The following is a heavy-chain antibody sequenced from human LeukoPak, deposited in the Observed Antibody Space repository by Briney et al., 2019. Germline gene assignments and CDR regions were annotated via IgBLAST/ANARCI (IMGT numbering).Heavy chain of an antibody. CDR1: GITFRNYA. V-gene: IGHV3-23*01. Sequence: GGSLRLSCVASGITFRNYAVTWVRQAPGKGLEWVSSITGSGDTRRYADSVKGRFTISRDNSVDTLYLQMNSLSAEDTAIYYCGKGPNGDYIGAFDFWGRGTMVTVSS. J-gene: IGHJ3*01. CDR2: ITGSGDTR. D-gene: IGHD4-17*01. CDR3: GKGPNGDYIGAFDF.